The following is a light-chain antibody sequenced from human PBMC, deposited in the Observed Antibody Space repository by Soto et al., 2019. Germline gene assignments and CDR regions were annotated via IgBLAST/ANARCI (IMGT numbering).Light chain of an antibody. CDR2: GAS. V-gene: IGKV3-20*01. CDR1: QSVSNSY. CDR3: QQHGGSVPYT. Sequence: EIVLTQSPGTLSLSPGERATLSCRASQSVSNSYLAWYQEKPGQAPRLLIYGASSRATGIPDRFSGSGSVTDFTLTISRLEPEDFAVYYCQQHGGSVPYTFGQGTKLEIK. J-gene: IGKJ2*01.